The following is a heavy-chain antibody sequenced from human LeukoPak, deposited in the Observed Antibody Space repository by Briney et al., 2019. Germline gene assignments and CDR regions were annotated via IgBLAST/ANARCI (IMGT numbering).Heavy chain of an antibody. V-gene: IGHV4-34*01. CDR2: INHSGST. J-gene: IGHJ4*02. CDR3: ARGDGGYNSRALAN. CDR1: GGSFIGYY. Sequence: SETLSLTCAVYGGSFIGYYRSWIRQPPGKGLEWIGEINHSGSTNYNPSLKSRVTISVDASKNQFSLKLSSVTAADTAVYYCARGDGGYNSRALANWGQGTLVTVSS. D-gene: IGHD5-24*01.